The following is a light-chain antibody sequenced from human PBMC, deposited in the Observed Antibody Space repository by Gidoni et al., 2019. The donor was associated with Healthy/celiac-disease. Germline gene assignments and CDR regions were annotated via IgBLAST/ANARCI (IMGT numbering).Light chain of an antibody. Sequence: DIVITQSLDSLAVSLGERATINCKSSQSVLYSFNNKNYVAWYQQKPGQPPKLLIYWAYTRESGVPDRISGSGSGKDFTITISSLQDEDVAVYYCQQYYITPYTFGQGTKLEIK. V-gene: IGKV4-1*01. CDR1: QSVLYSFNNKNY. J-gene: IGKJ2*01. CDR2: WAY. CDR3: QQYYITPYT.